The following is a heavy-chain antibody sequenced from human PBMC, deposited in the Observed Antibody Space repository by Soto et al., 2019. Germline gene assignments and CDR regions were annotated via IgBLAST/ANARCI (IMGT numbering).Heavy chain of an antibody. V-gene: IGHV1-69*12. J-gene: IGHJ5*02. CDR2: IIPIFGTA. CDR3: ARVRESEYCISTSCPNWFDP. D-gene: IGHD2-2*01. CDR1: GGTFSSYA. Sequence: VQLVQSGAEVKKPGSSVKVSCKASGGTFSSYAISWVRQAPGQGHEWMGGIIPIFGTANYAQKFQGRVTITADESTSTAYMELSSLRSEDSAVYYCARVRESEYCISTSCPNWFDPWGQGTLVTVSS.